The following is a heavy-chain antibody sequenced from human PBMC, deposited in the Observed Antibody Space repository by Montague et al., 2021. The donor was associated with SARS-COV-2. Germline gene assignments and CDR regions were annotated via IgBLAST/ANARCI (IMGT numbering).Heavy chain of an antibody. CDR1: GFSLSTSGMR. D-gene: IGHD3-9*01. V-gene: IGHV2-70*04. CDR2: XDWDDDK. J-gene: IGHJ3*02. Sequence: PALVKPTQTLTLTCTLSGFSLSTSGMRASWIRRPPGKALEWLARXDWDDDKFYSTSLKTRLTISKDTSKNQVVLTMTNMDPVDTATYYCARSYYDILTNYYDAFDIWGQGTMVTVSS. CDR3: ARSYYDILTNYYDAFDI.